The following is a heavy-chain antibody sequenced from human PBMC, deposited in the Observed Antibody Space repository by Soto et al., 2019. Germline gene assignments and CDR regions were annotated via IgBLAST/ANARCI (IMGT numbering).Heavy chain of an antibody. D-gene: IGHD5-18*01. CDR3: ARVSYGYWYFDL. J-gene: IGHJ2*01. Sequence: EVQLVESGGGLVKPGGSLRLSCAASGFTFSSYSINWVRQAPGKGMEWVSSISSSSSYIYYADSVKGRFTISRDNAKNSLYLQMSSLRVEDTAVYYCARVSYGYWYFDLWGRGTLVTVSS. V-gene: IGHV3-21*01. CDR2: ISSSSSYI. CDR1: GFTFSSYS.